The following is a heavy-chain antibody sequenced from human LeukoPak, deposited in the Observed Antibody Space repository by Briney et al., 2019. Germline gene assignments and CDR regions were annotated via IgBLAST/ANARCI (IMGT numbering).Heavy chain of an antibody. CDR3: ARGVPYNWFDP. V-gene: IGHV4-30-2*01. Sequence: PSQTLSLTCAVSGGPICSGGYFGSWIRQPPGRGLERIGYSYHSGSTYYNPSLKSRVTISVDRSKNQFSLKLSSVTAADTAVYYCARGVPYNWFDPWGQGTLVTVSS. CDR2: SYHSGST. CDR1: GGPICSGGYF. J-gene: IGHJ5*02.